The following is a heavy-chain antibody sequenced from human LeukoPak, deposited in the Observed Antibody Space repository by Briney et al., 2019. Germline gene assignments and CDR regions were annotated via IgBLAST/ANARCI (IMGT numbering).Heavy chain of an antibody. J-gene: IGHJ4*02. CDR1: EFTFDDYA. CDR3: AKDTGDILTGYPDY. V-gene: IGHV3-9*01. CDR2: ISWNSGSI. Sequence: AGGSLRLSCAASEFTFDDYAMHWVRQAPGKGLEWVSGISWNSGSIGYADSVKGRFTISRDNAKNSLYLQMNSLRAEDTALYYCAKDTGDILTGYPDYWGQGTLVTVSS. D-gene: IGHD3-9*01.